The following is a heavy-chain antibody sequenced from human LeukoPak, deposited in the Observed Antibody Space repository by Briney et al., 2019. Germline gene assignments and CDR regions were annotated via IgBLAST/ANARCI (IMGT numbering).Heavy chain of an antibody. Sequence: SETLSLTCTVSGGSFSSDTYYWSWIRQPAGKGLEWIGRIYPSGSTNYNPSLKRRVTISVDTSKNQFSLKLSSVTAADTAVYYCARDSRGFYYGSGSYYNPREAFDIWGQGTMVTVSS. J-gene: IGHJ3*02. CDR2: IYPSGST. D-gene: IGHD3-10*01. V-gene: IGHV4-61*02. CDR1: GGSFSSDTYY. CDR3: ARDSRGFYYGSGSYYNPREAFDI.